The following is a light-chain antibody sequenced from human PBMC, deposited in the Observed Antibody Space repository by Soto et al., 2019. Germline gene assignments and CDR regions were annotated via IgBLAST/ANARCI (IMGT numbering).Light chain of an antibody. V-gene: IGKV3-11*01. Sequence: EIVLTQSPATLSLSPGERATLSCRASQSVSSNLAWYQQKPGQAPRLLIYDASNRATGIPARFSGSGSGTDFTLTISSLEPEDFAVYYCQQRSNWLGTFGGGTKVEIK. CDR2: DAS. J-gene: IGKJ4*01. CDR1: QSVSSN. CDR3: QQRSNWLGT.